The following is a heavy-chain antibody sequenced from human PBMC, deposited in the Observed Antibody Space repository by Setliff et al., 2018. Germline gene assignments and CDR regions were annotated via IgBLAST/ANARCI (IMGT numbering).Heavy chain of an antibody. D-gene: IGHD1-1*01. J-gene: IGHJ3*02. CDR1: GESFNTYY. CDR2: IDHSGGA. CDR3: RQAVVGRDVFDI. Sequence: SETLSLTCAVYGESFNTYYWSWIRESPGKGLEWFGEIDHSGGANYNPSLESRVTMSVDTSKKEFSLKLTPVTAADTAMYYCRQAVVGRDVFDIWGQGTMVTVSS. V-gene: IGHV4-34*01.